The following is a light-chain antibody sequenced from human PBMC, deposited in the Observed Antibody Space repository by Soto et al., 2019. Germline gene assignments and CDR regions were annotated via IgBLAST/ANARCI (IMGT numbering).Light chain of an antibody. CDR1: QSISTY. J-gene: IGKJ2*01. V-gene: IGKV1-39*01. CDR2: AAS. Sequence: DIQMTQSPSSLSASVGDRVTITCRASQSISTYLNWYHQKPGKAPKLLIYAASTLQYGVPSRFSGSGSGTHFTLTISSLQPEDFATYSCQQTYSTPNTFAQGTRLEIK. CDR3: QQTYSTPNT.